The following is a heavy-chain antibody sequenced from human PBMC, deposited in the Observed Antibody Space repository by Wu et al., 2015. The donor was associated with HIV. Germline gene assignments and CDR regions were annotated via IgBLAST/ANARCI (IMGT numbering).Heavy chain of an antibody. CDR3: ARENSEPLPVRGVVMYDAFDI. V-gene: IGHV4-4*07. D-gene: IGHD3-10*01. CDR2: IYTSGST. Sequence: QVQLQESGPGLVKPSETLSLTCTVSGGSISSYYWSWIRQPAGKGLEWIGRIYTSGSTNYNPSLKSRVTMSVDTSKNQFSLKLSSVTAADTAVYYCARENSEPLPVRGVVMYDAFDIWGQGTMVTVSS. CDR1: GGSISSYY. J-gene: IGHJ3*02.